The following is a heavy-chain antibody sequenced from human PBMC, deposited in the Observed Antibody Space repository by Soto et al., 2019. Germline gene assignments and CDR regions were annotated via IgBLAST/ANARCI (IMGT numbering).Heavy chain of an antibody. CDR1: GFTFNSYA. J-gene: IGHJ4*02. V-gene: IGHV3-23*01. D-gene: IGHD3-10*01. CDR2: LSGTGDSA. Sequence: PGGSLRLSCAASGFTFNSYAMSWVRQAPGKGLEWVAALSGTGDSADYANSVRGRLTVSRDESKTTLYLQMSSLNAEDTAIYYCAKDNGNYGSGTFSHWGQGTLVTVSS. CDR3: AKDNGNYGSGTFSH.